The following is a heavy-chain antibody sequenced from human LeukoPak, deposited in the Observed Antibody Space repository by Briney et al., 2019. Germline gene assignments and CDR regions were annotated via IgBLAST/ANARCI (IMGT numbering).Heavy chain of an antibody. CDR1: GFTFSSYG. CDR2: ISYDGSNK. V-gene: IGHV3-30*03. CDR3: ARDPPYQQLVYFDY. D-gene: IGHD6-13*01. Sequence: GGSLRLSCAASGFTFSSYGMHWVRQAPGKGLEWVAVISYDGSNKYYADSVKGRFTISRDNSKNTLYLQMNSLRAEDTAVYYCARDPPYQQLVYFDYWGQGTLVTVSS. J-gene: IGHJ4*02.